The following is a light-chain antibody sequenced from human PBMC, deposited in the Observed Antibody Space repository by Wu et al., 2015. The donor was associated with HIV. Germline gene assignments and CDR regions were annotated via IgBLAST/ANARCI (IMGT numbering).Light chain of an antibody. CDR1: QDITTS. CDR2: AAS. CDR3: QKYNTAPWT. J-gene: IGKJ1*01. V-gene: IGKV1-27*01. Sequence: DIQMTQSPSSLSASVGDTVTITCRASQDITTSLAWYQQKPGSIPHLLIYAASTLQSGVPSRFSGSGSGTYFTLTINSLQPEDVATYYCQKYNTAPWTFGQGTKVEMK.